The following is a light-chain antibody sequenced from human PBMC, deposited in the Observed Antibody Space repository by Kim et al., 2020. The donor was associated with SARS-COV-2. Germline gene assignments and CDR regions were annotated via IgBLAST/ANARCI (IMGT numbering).Light chain of an antibody. CDR2: DAS. Sequence: EIVLTQSPATLSLSPGERATLSCRASQSVSSYLAWYQQKPGQAPRLLIYDASNRATGIPARFSGSGSGTEFTLTISSLQSEDFAVYYCQNYNNWPYTFGQGTKLEI. CDR1: QSVSSY. J-gene: IGKJ2*01. V-gene: IGKV3-11*01. CDR3: QNYNNWPYT.